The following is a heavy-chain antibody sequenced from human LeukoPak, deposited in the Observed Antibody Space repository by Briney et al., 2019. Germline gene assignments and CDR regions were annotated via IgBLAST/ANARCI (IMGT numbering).Heavy chain of an antibody. CDR1: GFTFSSYG. CDR2: ISYDGSNK. V-gene: IGHV3-30*18. J-gene: IGHJ4*02. Sequence: GGSLRLSCVASGFTFSSYGMHWVRQAPGKGLEWVAVISYDGSNKYYADSVKGRFTISRDNSKNTLYLQMNSLRAEDTAVYYCAKDYGSGGSFDYWGQGTLVTVSS. D-gene: IGHD2-15*01. CDR3: AKDYGSGGSFDY.